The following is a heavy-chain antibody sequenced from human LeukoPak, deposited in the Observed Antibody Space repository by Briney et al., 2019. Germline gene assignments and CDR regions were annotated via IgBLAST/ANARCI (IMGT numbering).Heavy chain of an antibody. Sequence: GGSLRLSCAASGFTVSSNYMSWVRQAPGKGLERVSSISGDGSRTHYADSVKGRFTISRDNSKNTVYLQMNSLRAEDTAVYYCAKEGVAVTTRGAYFDYWGQGTLVTVS. CDR1: GFTVSSNY. J-gene: IGHJ4*02. CDR2: ISGDGSRT. V-gene: IGHV3-23*01. D-gene: IGHD4-17*01. CDR3: AKEGVAVTTRGAYFDY.